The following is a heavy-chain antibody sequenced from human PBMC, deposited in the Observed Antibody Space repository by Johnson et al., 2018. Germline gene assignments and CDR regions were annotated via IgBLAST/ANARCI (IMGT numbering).Heavy chain of an antibody. CDR2: IKPDGSET. J-gene: IGHJ4*02. V-gene: IGHV3-7*01. Sequence: VQLVQSGGGFVQPGGSLRLSCAASGFTFRDYWMTWVRQAPGKGLEWMANIKPDGSETNYVDSVKGRFIISRHNAKNSLYLQMNSLRAEDTAVYYCATSLNWFATSGYRCWGQGTLVTVSS. D-gene: IGHD5-12*01. CDR1: GFTFRDYW. CDR3: ATSLNWFATSGYRC.